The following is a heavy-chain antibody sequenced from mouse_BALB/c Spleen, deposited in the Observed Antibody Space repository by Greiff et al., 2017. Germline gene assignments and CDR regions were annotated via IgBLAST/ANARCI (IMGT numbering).Heavy chain of an antibody. CDR2: ISSGSSTI. D-gene: IGHD1-1*01. CDR1: GFTFSSFG. J-gene: IGHJ4*01. CDR3: ARGSSYVYYAMDY. Sequence: EVQGVESGGGLVQPGGSRKLSCAASGFTFSSFGMHWVRQAPEKGLEWVAYISSGSSTIYYADTVKGRFTISRDNPKNTLFLQMTSLRSEDTAMYYCARGSSYVYYAMDYWGQGTSVTVSS. V-gene: IGHV5-17*02.